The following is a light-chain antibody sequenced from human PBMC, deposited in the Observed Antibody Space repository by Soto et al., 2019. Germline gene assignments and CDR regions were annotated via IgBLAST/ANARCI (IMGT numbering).Light chain of an antibody. CDR2: GAS. Sequence: NVLTQSPGTLSLSPGERATLSCRASQSISSTYLAWYQQKPGQPPRLLTYGASNRATGIPDRFSGSGSGTDFTLTISRLEPEDFAVYYCQQYSGSPPLTFGGGTKVEIK. CDR1: QSISSTY. J-gene: IGKJ4*01. CDR3: QQYSGSPPLT. V-gene: IGKV3-20*01.